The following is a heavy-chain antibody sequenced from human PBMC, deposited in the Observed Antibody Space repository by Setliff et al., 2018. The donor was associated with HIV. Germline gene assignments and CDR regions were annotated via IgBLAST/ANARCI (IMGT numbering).Heavy chain of an antibody. V-gene: IGHV1-69*10. Sequence: GASVKVSCKASGDTFSSYAISGVRQAPGQGLEWMRWIIPNRGIANYAQKFQGRVKITTDESTSTAYMELRSLRSEDKAVDYCERGYGEGYYFDYWGQGTLVTVSS. CDR1: GDTFSSYA. CDR2: IIPNRGIA. D-gene: IGHD4-17*01. CDR3: ERGYGEGYYFDY. J-gene: IGHJ4*02.